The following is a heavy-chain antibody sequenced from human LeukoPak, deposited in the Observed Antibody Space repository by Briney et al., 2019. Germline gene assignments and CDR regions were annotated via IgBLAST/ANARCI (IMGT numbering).Heavy chain of an antibody. CDR1: GFTFSTYW. D-gene: IGHD6-13*01. CDR2: IKQDGSEK. CDR3: TREAAAGIDY. Sequence: GGSLRLSSAASGFTFSTYWMSWVRQAPGKGLEWVDNIKQDGSEKYYLDSVKGRFTISRDNAKNSLYLQMNSLRAEDTAVYFCTREAAAGIDYWGQGTLVTVSS. V-gene: IGHV3-7*01. J-gene: IGHJ4*02.